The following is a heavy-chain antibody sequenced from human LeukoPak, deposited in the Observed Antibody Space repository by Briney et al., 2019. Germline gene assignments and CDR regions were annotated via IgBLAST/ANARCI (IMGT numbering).Heavy chain of an antibody. CDR1: GGSFSGYY. CDR3: AREPVPYYYYGMDV. CDR2: INHSGST. D-gene: IGHD4-17*01. Sequence: SETLSLTCAVYGGSFSGYYWSWIRQPPGKGLEWIGEINHSGSTNYNPSLKSRVTISVDTSKNQFSLKLSSVTAADTAVYYCAREPVPYYYYGMDVWGQGTTVTVSS. J-gene: IGHJ6*02. V-gene: IGHV4-34*01.